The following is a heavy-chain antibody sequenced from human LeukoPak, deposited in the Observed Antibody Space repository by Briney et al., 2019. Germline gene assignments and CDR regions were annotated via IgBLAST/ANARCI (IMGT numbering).Heavy chain of an antibody. J-gene: IGHJ4*02. CDR2: TYYSGNT. V-gene: IGHV4-31*03. D-gene: IGHD6-19*01. Sequence: SETLSLTCTVSGGSLSSDGYYWSWIRQLPGKSLEWIGYTYYSGNTYYNPSLKSRVTISVDTSNNQFSLKLTSVTAADTAVYYCARGGQWLAPGPDYWGQGTLVTVSS. CDR3: ARGGQWLAPGPDY. CDR1: GGSLSSDGYY.